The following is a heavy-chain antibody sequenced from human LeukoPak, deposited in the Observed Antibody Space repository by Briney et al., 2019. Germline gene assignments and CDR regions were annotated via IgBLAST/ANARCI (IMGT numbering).Heavy chain of an antibody. V-gene: IGHV4-59*01. CDR2: IYYSGST. Sequence: SETLSLTCTVSGGSISSYYWSWIRQPPGKGLEWIGYIYYSGSTNYNPSLKSRVTISVNTSKNQFSLRLSSVTAADTAVYYCARDMGYSSGWVAWYFDLWGRGTLVTVSS. J-gene: IGHJ2*01. D-gene: IGHD6-19*01. CDR1: GGSISSYY. CDR3: ARDMGYSSGWVAWYFDL.